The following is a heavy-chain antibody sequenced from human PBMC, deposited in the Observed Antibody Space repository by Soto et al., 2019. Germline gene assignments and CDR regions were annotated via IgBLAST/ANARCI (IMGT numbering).Heavy chain of an antibody. CDR1: GFTFSSYA. V-gene: IGHV3-23*01. Sequence: GGSLRLSCAASGFTFSSYAMSWVRPAPGKGLEWVSAISGSGGSTYYADSVKGRFTISRDNSKNTLYLQMNSLRAEETAVYYWAKDCGIVAAPFDYWGQGTLVTVSS. CDR3: AKDCGIVAAPFDY. CDR2: ISGSGGST. J-gene: IGHJ4*02. D-gene: IGHD6-25*01.